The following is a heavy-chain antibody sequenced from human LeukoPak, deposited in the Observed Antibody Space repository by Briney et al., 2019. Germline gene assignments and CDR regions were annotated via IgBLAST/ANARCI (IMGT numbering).Heavy chain of an antibody. Sequence: GGSLRLSCAASGFTFSSYAMSWVRQAPGKGLEWVSAISGSGGSTYYADSVKGRFTISRDNSKNTLYLQMNSLRAEDTAVYYCAAPWDYYDSSWERADAFDIWGQGTMVTVSS. CDR2: ISGSGGST. D-gene: IGHD3-22*01. CDR1: GFTFSSYA. J-gene: IGHJ3*02. V-gene: IGHV3-23*01. CDR3: AAPWDYYDSSWERADAFDI.